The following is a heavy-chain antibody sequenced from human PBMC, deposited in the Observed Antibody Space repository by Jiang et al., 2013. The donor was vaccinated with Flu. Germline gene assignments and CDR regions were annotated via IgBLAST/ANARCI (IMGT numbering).Heavy chain of an antibody. CDR3: ARTSSQDFWSGYYFY. V-gene: IGHV5-51*03. CDR1: GYSFTSYW. CDR2: IYPGDSDT. J-gene: IGHJ4*02. Sequence: GAEVKKPGESLKISCKGSGYSFTSYWIGWVRQMPGKGLEWMGIIYPGDSDTRYSPSFQGQVTISADKSISTAYLQWSSLKASDTAMYYCARTSSQDFWSGYYFYWGQGTLVTVSS. D-gene: IGHD3-3*01.